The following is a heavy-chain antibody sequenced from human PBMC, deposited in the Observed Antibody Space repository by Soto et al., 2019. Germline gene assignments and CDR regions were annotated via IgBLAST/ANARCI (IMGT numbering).Heavy chain of an antibody. J-gene: IGHJ4*02. CDR2: INHSGIT. CDR1: GGSFSGYY. D-gene: IGHD6-19*01. CDR3: AIGPRMWLAGGGY. Sequence: WETLSLTSDVYGGSFSGYYWSWIRQPPGKGLEWLGEINHSGITDYNPSLKSRITISIDTSKKQFSLKLNSVTAADTAVYYCAIGPRMWLAGGGYWGQGTQVTVSS. V-gene: IGHV4-34*01.